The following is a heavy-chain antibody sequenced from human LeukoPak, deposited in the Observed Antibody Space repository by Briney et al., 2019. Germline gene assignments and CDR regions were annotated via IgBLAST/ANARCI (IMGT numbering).Heavy chain of an antibody. CDR3: ARAVSGSLYGDFDF. CDR2: IDSHNGNT. CDR1: GYSSVFFG. D-gene: IGHD1-26*01. V-gene: IGHV1-18*01. Sequence: ASVKVSCKASGYSSVFFGVSWVRQAPGQGLEWMGWIDSHNGNTNYAEKFQDRVTMTTDTSTTTSYMELRSLRSDDTAVYYCARAVSGSLYGDFDFWGQGTLVAVSA. J-gene: IGHJ4*02.